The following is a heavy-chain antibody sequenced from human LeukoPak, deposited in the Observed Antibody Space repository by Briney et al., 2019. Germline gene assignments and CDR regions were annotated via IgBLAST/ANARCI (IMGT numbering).Heavy chain of an antibody. D-gene: IGHD2-15*01. CDR2: SSAYNGNT. CDR3: ARGCSGGRCYSVDAFDI. V-gene: IGHV1-18*01. J-gene: IGHJ3*02. Sequence: GASVKVSCKASGYTFTNYGISWVRQAPGQGLEWMGWSSAYNGNTNYAQKLQVRISMTTDTSTSTAYLGLRRLRSDVTAVYYCARGCSGGRCYSVDAFDIWGQGTVVTVSS. CDR1: GYTFTNYG.